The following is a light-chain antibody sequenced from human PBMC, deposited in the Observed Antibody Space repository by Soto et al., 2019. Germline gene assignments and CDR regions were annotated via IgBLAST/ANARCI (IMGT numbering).Light chain of an antibody. J-gene: IGKJ5*01. Sequence: EIVMSQSPATLSVSPGERATLSCRASQSVSSNLAWYQQKPGQAPRLLIYGASTRATGIPARFSGSGSGTEFTLTISSLQSEDFAVYYCQQYNQWPPITFGQRRLPEVK. CDR1: QSVSSN. V-gene: IGKV3-15*01. CDR2: GAS. CDR3: QQYNQWPPIT.